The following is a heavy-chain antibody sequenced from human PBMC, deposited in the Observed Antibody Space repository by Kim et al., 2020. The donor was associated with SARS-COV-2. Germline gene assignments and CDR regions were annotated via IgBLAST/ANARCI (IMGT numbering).Heavy chain of an antibody. CDR2: ISGSGGST. V-gene: IGHV3-23*01. CDR3: AKVSFSYRGGGGTMSPYYFDY. D-gene: IGHD3-10*02. J-gene: IGHJ4*02. CDR1: GFTFSSYA. Sequence: GGSLRLSCAASGFTFSSYAMSWVRQAPGKGLEWVSAISGSGGSTYYADSVKGRFTISRDNSKNTLYLQMNSLRAEDTAVYYCAKVSFSYRGGGGTMSPYYFDYWGQGTLVTVSS.